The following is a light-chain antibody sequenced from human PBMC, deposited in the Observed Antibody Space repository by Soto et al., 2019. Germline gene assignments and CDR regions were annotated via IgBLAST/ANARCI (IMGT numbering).Light chain of an antibody. V-gene: IGKV1-33*01. J-gene: IGKJ4*01. CDR2: DAS. CDR3: QQSDDLPLT. Sequence: ITQSPTSLSASVGDRVSLTCQASQDITNYLSWYQQKPGKAPKLLIYDASNLEVGVPSRFSGRGSGTDFTLTISSLQPEDIATDFCQQSDDLPLTFGGGAKVDIK. CDR1: QDITNY.